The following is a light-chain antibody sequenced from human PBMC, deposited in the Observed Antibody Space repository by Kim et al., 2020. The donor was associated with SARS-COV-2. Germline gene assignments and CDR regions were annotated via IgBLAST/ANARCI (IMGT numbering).Light chain of an antibody. Sequence: SAALGDRVTITCQASQGISNYLNWYQHKPGKAPKLLIYDVSNLKTGVPSRFSGSGSGTHFTFTIASLQPEDIGIYYCQQYAVLPTFGGGTKVDI. J-gene: IGKJ4*01. V-gene: IGKV1-33*01. CDR2: DVS. CDR3: QQYAVLPT. CDR1: QGISNY.